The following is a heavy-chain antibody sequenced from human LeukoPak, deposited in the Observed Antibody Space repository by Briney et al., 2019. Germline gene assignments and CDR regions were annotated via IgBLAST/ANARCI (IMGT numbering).Heavy chain of an antibody. D-gene: IGHD1-26*01. CDR3: ARFPPTMVGVTTPRDY. CDR2: ISSSSSYI. Sequence: GGSLRLSCAASGFTFSSYRMNWVRRAPGKGLEWVSSISSSSSYIYYADSVKGRFTISRDNSKNTLYLQMDSLRAEATAVYYCARFPPTMVGVTTPRDYWGQGTLVTVSS. V-gene: IGHV3-21*04. J-gene: IGHJ4*02. CDR1: GFTFSSYR.